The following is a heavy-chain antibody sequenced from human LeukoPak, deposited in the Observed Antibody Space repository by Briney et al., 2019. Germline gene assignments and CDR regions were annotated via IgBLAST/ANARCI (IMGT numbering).Heavy chain of an antibody. CDR1: GFTFSSYT. V-gene: IGHV3-30-3*01. Sequence: PGVSLRLSCAASGFTFSSYTMHWVRQAPGKGLEWVAVISYDGSNKYYAESVKGRFTISRDNSKNTLYLQVNSLRAEDTAVYSCARDAYGDYYFDSWGQGTLVTVSS. CDR3: ARDAYGDYYFDS. D-gene: IGHD4-17*01. J-gene: IGHJ4*02. CDR2: ISYDGSNK.